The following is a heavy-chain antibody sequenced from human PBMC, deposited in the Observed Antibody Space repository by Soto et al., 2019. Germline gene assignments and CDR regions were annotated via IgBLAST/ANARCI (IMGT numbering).Heavy chain of an antibody. CDR3: ARIASGYYGSGSYYPHYYYYYGMDF. CDR2: ISAYNGNT. CDR1: GYTFTSYG. D-gene: IGHD3-10*01. Sequence: GASVKVSCKASGYTFTSYGISWVRQAPGQGLAWMGWISAYNGNTNYAQKLQGRVTMTTDTSTSTAYMELRSLRSDDTAVYYCARIASGYYGSGSYYPHYYYYYGMDFWGQGTTVTVSS. V-gene: IGHV1-18*01. J-gene: IGHJ6*02.